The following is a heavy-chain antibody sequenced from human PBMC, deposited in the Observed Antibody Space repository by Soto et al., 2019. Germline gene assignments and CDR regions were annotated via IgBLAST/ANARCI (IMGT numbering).Heavy chain of an antibody. Sequence: PSQTLPLTCKVSGGSISSNYWNWIRQPPEKGLEWNGNIYYSGATNYSPSLESRVTKSVDTSKNQTSLKLRSVSAADSAVYYCARVAASCSFHFCFCGMGFWGQGTTVTASS. J-gene: IGHJ6*01. CDR3: ARVAASCSFHFCFCGMGF. V-gene: IGHV4-59*01. CDR1: GGSISSNY. D-gene: IGHD2-15*01. CDR2: IYYSGAT.